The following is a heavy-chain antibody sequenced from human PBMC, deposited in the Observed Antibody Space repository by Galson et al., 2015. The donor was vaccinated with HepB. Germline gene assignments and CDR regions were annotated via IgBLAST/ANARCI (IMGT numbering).Heavy chain of an antibody. J-gene: IGHJ6*03. Sequence: SVKVSCKASGYTFTGYYMHWVRQAPGQGLEWMGWINPNSGGTNYAQKFQGRVTMTRDTSISTAYMELSRLRSDDTAVYYCARDPIGYYYMDVWGKGTTVTVSS. V-gene: IGHV1-2*02. D-gene: IGHD2-15*01. CDR2: INPNSGGT. CDR3: ARDPIGYYYMDV. CDR1: GYTFTGYY.